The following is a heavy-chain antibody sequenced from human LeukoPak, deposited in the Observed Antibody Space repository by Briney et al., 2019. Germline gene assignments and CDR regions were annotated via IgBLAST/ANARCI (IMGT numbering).Heavy chain of an antibody. Sequence: SVKVSCKASGGTFSSYAISWVRQAPGQGLEWMGGIIPIFGTANYAQKLQGRVTITADESTSTAYMELSRLRSDDTAVYYCARDRGIAVAGGTSEYWGQGTLVTVSS. CDR3: ARDRGIAVAGGTSEY. CDR2: IIPIFGTA. V-gene: IGHV1-69*13. J-gene: IGHJ4*02. D-gene: IGHD6-19*01. CDR1: GGTFSSYA.